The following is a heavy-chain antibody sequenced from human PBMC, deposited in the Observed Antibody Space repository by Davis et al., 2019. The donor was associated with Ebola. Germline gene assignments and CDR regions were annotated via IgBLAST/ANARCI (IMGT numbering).Heavy chain of an antibody. Sequence: AASVTVSCKASGGTFSSYAISWVRPTPGQGLEWMGRIIPILGIANYAQKFQGSVTITADKSTSTAYMEVRSLRSDDTAVYYCARVPLLGSGWDYYFDYWGQGTLVTVSS. CDR1: GGTFSSYA. J-gene: IGHJ4*02. CDR2: IIPILGIA. V-gene: IGHV1-69*04. D-gene: IGHD6-19*01. CDR3: ARVPLLGSGWDYYFDY.